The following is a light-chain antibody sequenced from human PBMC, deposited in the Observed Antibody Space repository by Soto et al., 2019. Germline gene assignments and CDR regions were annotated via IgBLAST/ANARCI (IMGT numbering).Light chain of an antibody. Sequence: DIQLTQSPSFLSASEGDRVTITCRASQGVRSYVAWYQQRPGKAPNLLIYSASTLQSGVPSRFSGSGSGTEFTLTISSLQPEDFATYYCQQVNDYPLTFGGGTKLEVK. CDR3: QQVNDYPLT. CDR1: QGVRSY. CDR2: SAS. J-gene: IGKJ4*01. V-gene: IGKV1-9*01.